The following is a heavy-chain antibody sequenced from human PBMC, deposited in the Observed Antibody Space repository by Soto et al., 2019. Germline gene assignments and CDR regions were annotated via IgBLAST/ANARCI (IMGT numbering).Heavy chain of an antibody. V-gene: IGHV4-31*03. Sequence: SETLSLTCTVSVGSISSGGYYWSWIRHHPGKGLEWIGYIYYSGSTYYNPSLKSRVTISVDTSKNQFSLKLSSVTAADTAVYYCARVGYYYDSSGYPRDDAFDIWGQGTMVTVSS. CDR1: VGSISSGGYY. J-gene: IGHJ3*02. CDR2: IYYSGST. D-gene: IGHD3-22*01. CDR3: ARVGYYYDSSGYPRDDAFDI.